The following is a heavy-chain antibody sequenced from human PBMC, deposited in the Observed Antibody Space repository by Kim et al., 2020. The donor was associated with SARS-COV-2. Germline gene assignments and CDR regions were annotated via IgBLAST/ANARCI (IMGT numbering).Heavy chain of an antibody. CDR1: GFTFSRNW. J-gene: IGHJ4*02. Sequence: GGSLRLSCAASGFTFSRNWMSWVRQAPGKGLEWVANIYQGGSKKYYVDSVKGRFTISRDNSKNSLYLQMNSLRAEDTAVYYCARLSPHYTYYYDSRGYRDYWGQGTLVTVSS. V-gene: IGHV3-7*03. CDR3: ARLSPHYTYYYDSRGYRDY. CDR2: IYQGGSKK. D-gene: IGHD3-22*01.